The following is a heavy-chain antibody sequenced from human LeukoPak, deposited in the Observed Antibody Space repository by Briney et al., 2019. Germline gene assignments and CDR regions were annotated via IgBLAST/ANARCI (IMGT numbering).Heavy chain of an antibody. J-gene: IGHJ4*02. Sequence: SETLSLTCTVSGGSISSSSYYWGWIRQPPGKGLEWIGSIYYSGSTYYNPSLKSRVTISVDTSKNQFSLKLSSVTAADTAVYYCARERKMTTVTTWPEEDFDYWGQGTLVTVSS. V-gene: IGHV4-39*07. CDR1: GGSISSSSYY. D-gene: IGHD4-17*01. CDR2: IYYSGST. CDR3: ARERKMTTVTTWPEEDFDY.